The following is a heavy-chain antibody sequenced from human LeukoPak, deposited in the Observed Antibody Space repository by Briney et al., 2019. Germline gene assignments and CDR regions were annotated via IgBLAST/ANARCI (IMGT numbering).Heavy chain of an antibody. V-gene: IGHV3-7*01. D-gene: IGHD2-15*01. CDR2: IKQDGSEK. Sequence: GGSLRLSCAVSGFTFTDSWMSWVRQAPGKGLEWVANIKQDGSEKYYVDSVKGRFIISRDNAENSLYLQMNSLRAEDTAVYYCARDGRIYCSGGRCLFGFDYWGRGTLVTVSS. CDR3: ARDGRIYCSGGRCLFGFDY. CDR1: GFTFTDSW. J-gene: IGHJ4*02.